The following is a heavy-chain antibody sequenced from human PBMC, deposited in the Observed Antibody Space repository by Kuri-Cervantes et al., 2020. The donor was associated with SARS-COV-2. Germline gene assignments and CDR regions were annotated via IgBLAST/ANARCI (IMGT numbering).Heavy chain of an antibody. CDR3: AKDLYSYGYYYYGMDV. D-gene: IGHD5-18*01. Sequence: GGSLRLSCAASGFTFSSYAMSWVRQAPGKGLEWVSAISGSGGSTYYADSVKGRFTISRDNSKNTLYLQMNSPRAEDTAVYYCAKDLYSYGYYYYGMDVWGQGTTVTDSS. V-gene: IGHV3-23*01. J-gene: IGHJ6*02. CDR1: GFTFSSYA. CDR2: ISGSGGST.